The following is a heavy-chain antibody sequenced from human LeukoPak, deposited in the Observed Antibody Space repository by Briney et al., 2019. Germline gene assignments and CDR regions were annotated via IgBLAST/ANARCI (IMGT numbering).Heavy chain of an antibody. D-gene: IGHD3-16*01. Sequence: GGSLRLSCAASGFPFSSYWMIWVRQAPGKGLQWVANIKPDGSVKDYEDSVKGRFTISRDTAKNTLYLQMNSLRAEDTAVYYCARDGGSGNFDKWGQGTLVSVSS. CDR2: IKPDGSVK. J-gene: IGHJ4*02. CDR1: GFPFSSYW. CDR3: ARDGGSGNFDK. V-gene: IGHV3-7*05.